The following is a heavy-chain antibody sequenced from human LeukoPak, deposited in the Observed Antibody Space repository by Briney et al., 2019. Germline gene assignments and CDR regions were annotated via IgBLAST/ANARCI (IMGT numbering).Heavy chain of an antibody. CDR2: INAGNGNT. CDR3: ARVSPIAVAGTHYYYGMDV. Sequence: ASVKVSCKASGYTFTSYAMHWVRQAPGQRLEWMGWINAGNGNTKYSQKFQGRVTITRDTSASTAYMELSSLRSEDTAVYYCARVSPIAVAGTHYYYGMDVWGQGTTVTVSS. CDR1: GYTFTSYA. V-gene: IGHV1-3*01. J-gene: IGHJ6*02. D-gene: IGHD6-19*01.